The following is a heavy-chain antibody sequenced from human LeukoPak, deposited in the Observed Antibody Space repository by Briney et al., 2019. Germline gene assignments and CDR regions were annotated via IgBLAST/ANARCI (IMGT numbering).Heavy chain of an antibody. Sequence: EASVTLSFTASGGTFSSYAISWVRQGPGQGLEWMGRIIPILGIANYAQKFQGRVTITADKSTSTAYMGLSSLRSEDTAVYYCARDVIAVAGTYYFDYWGQGTLVTVSS. J-gene: IGHJ4*02. CDR3: ARDVIAVAGTYYFDY. CDR1: GGTFSSYA. CDR2: IIPILGIA. D-gene: IGHD6-19*01. V-gene: IGHV1-69*04.